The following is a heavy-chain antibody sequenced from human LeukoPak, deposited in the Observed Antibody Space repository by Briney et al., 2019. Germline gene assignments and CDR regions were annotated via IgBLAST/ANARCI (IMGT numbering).Heavy chain of an antibody. Sequence: SETLSHTCAVSGYSITSSSWWGWIRQPPGKGLEWIGYIYHSGTTYYNPSLQSRATMSVDTSKNQFSLKLSSVTAVDTAVYYCARKENVYYYFDYWGQGTLVTVSS. D-gene: IGHD3-10*01. V-gene: IGHV4-28*01. J-gene: IGHJ4*02. CDR3: ARKENVYYYFDY. CDR2: IYHSGTT. CDR1: GYSITSSSW.